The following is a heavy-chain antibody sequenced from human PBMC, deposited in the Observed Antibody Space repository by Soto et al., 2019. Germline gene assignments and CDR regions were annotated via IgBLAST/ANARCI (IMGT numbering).Heavy chain of an antibody. CDR3: ARSGGWVVVPAAIRAYYYYGMDV. V-gene: IGHV1-18*04. CDR1: GYTFTSYG. J-gene: IGHJ6*02. Sequence: QVQLVQSGAEVKKPGASVKVSCKASGYTFTSYGISWVRQAPGQGLEWMGWISAYNGNTNYAQKLQGRVTMTTDTSTSTAYMERRSLRSDDTAVYYCARSGGWVVVPAAIRAYYYYGMDVWGQGTTVTVSS. D-gene: IGHD2-2*01. CDR2: ISAYNGNT.